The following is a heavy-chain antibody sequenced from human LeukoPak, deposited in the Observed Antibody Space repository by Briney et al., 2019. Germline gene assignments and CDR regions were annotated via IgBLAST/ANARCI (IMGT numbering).Heavy chain of an antibody. D-gene: IGHD3-22*01. CDR3: ARKWDYDSSGYYFDP. J-gene: IGHJ5*02. CDR2: IYYSGNT. V-gene: IGHV4-59*01. Sequence: SETLSLTCTVSGGSISSYYWSWLRQPPGKGLEWIGYIYYSGNTHYNPSLTSRLTLSIDTSKNQFSLELSSVTAADTAVYYCARKWDYDSSGYYFDPWGQGTLVTVSS. CDR1: GGSISSYY.